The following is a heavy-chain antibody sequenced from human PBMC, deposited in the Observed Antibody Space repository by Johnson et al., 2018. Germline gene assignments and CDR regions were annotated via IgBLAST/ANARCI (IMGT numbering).Heavy chain of an antibody. D-gene: IGHD3-10*01. J-gene: IGHJ4*02. CDR1: GFVFSDFG. V-gene: IGHV3-33*01. Sequence: VQLGETGGGVVQPGRSLRLSCAASGFVFSDFGMHWVRQAPGKGLEWVAVIWYDAYNRQYRDSVKGRFTISRDNSKKTLYLQMNSLRAEDTAGNYWGGEKGQPNPRGIDYWGQGTLVTVSS. CDR3: GGEKGQPNPRGIDY. CDR2: IWYDAYNR.